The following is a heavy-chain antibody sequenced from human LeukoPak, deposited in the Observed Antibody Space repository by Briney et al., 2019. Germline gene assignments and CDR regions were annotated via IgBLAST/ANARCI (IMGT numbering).Heavy chain of an antibody. D-gene: IGHD6-19*01. J-gene: IGHJ4*02. CDR1: GVSISRFY. V-gene: IGHV4-4*09. CDR3: VQTIGWPGFDY. CDR2: IYSGVPT. Sequence: PSETLSLTCTTSGVSISRFYWSWVRQPPGKGLEWIGNIYSGVPTYFNPSLKSRVIISVDTSKNQFSLNLTPVTAADTAMYYCVQTIGWPGFDYWGQGILVTVSS.